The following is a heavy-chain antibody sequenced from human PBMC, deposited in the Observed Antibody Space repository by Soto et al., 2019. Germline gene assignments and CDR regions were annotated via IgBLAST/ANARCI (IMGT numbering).Heavy chain of an antibody. CDR2: ISWNSGSI. D-gene: IGHD3-10*01. J-gene: IGHJ6*03. CDR1: GFTFDDYA. CDR3: AKDIRALWGRYYMDV. V-gene: IGHV3-9*01. Sequence: GGSLRLSCAASGFTFDDYAMHWVRQAPGKGLEWVSGISWNSGSIGYADSVKGRFTISRDNAKNSLYLQMNSLRAEDTALYYCAKDIRALWGRYYMDVWGKGTTVTVSS.